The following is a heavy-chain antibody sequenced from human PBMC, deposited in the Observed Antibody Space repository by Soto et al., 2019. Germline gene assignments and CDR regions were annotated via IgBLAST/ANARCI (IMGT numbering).Heavy chain of an antibody. Sequence: EVQLVESGGGLVQPGRSLRLSCAASGFTFDDYAMHWVRQAPGKGLEWVSGISWNSGSIAYADSVKGRFTISRDNAKSSLYLQMNSLTAEDTSLYYCAKAVTITVTTSYFDCWGQGTLVTVSS. J-gene: IGHJ4*02. D-gene: IGHD4-17*01. V-gene: IGHV3-9*01. CDR2: ISWNSGSI. CDR1: GFTFDDYA. CDR3: AKAVTITVTTSYFDC.